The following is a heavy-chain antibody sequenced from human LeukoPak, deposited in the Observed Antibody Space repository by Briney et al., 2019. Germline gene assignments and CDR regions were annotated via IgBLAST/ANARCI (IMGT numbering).Heavy chain of an antibody. CDR3: ASTSRGADYDAPPYAFDI. Sequence: PTETLSLTCTVSGGSISSYYWSRIRQPPGKGLEWIGYIYYSGSTNYNPSLKSRVTISVDTSKNQFSLKLSSVTAADTAVYYCASTSRGADYDAPPYAFDIWGQGTMVTVSS. J-gene: IGHJ3*02. CDR1: GGSISSYY. V-gene: IGHV4-59*01. CDR2: IYYSGST. D-gene: IGHD4-17*01.